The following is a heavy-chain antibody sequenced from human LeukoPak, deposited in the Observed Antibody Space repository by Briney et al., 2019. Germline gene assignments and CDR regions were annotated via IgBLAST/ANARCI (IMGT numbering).Heavy chain of an antibody. CDR2: IYSDNT. D-gene: IGHD4/OR15-4a*01. CDR1: GFTVSNNS. V-gene: IGHV3-53*01. J-gene: IGHJ4*02. CDR3: ARRAGAYSHPYDY. Sequence: GGSLRLSCAASGFTVSNNSMSWVRQAPGKGLEWVSFIYSDNTHYSDSVKGRFTISRDNSKNTLYLQMNSLRAEDTAVYYCARRAGAYSHPYDYWGQGTLVTVSS.